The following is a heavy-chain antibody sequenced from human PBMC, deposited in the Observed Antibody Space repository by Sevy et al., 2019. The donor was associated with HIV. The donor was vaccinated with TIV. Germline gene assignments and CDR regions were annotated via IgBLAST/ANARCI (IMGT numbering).Heavy chain of an antibody. CDR3: ARGASSGWDYFDY. V-gene: IGHV3-21*04. CDR1: GFTFSTYS. Sequence: GGSVRLSCAASGFTFSTYSMSWVRQAPGKGLEWVSYISGFNNYIYYADSLRGRFTISRVNAKNSLYLQMNNLRAEDTNVYYCARGASSGWDYFDYWGQGTLVIISS. J-gene: IGHJ4*02. D-gene: IGHD6-19*01. CDR2: ISGFNNYI.